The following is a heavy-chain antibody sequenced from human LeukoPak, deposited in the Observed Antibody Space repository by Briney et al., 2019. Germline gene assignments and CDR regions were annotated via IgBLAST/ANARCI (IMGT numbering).Heavy chain of an antibody. CDR3: ARSGYMWSYDY. J-gene: IGHJ4*02. D-gene: IGHD6-13*01. CDR1: GYTFTDYH. Sequence: ASVKVSCKASGYTFTDYHLHWVRQAPGQRPEWMGWISPNSGDTGYAQKFQGRVTMTRDTSISTAYMELSRLRSDDTAVYSCARSGYMWSYDYWGQGTLVTVSS. V-gene: IGHV1-2*02. CDR2: ISPNSGDT.